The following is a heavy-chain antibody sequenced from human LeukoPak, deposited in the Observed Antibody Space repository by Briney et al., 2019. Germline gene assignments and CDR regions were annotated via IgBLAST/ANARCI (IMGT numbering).Heavy chain of an antibody. J-gene: IGHJ5*02. CDR2: IYHSGST. D-gene: IGHD2-2*01. V-gene: IGHV4-30-2*01. Sequence: SSETLSLTCTVSGGSISSGDYYWSWIRQPPGKGLEWIGYIYHSGSTYYNPSLKSRVTISVDRSKNQFSLKLSSVTAADTAVYYCARGISYCSSTSCFWFDPWGQGTLVTVSS. CDR3: ARGISYCSSTSCFWFDP. CDR1: GGSISSGDYY.